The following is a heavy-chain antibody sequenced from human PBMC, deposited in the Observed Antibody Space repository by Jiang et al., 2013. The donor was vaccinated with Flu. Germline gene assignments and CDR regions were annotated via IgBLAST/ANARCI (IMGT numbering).Heavy chain of an antibody. D-gene: IGHD2-21*02. CDR2: INAGNGNT. CDR3: ARTLIKVVTANYYGMDV. Sequence: SGAEVKKPGASVKVSSKASGYTFTSYAMHWVRQAPGQRLEWMGWINAGNGNTKYSQKFQGRVTITRDTSASTAYMELSSLRSEDTAVYYCARTLIKVVTANYYGMDVWGQGTTVTVSS. CDR1: GYTFTSYA. J-gene: IGHJ6*02. V-gene: IGHV1-3*01.